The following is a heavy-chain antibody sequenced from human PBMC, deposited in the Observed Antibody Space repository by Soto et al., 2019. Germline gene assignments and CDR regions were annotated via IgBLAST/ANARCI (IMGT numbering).Heavy chain of an antibody. CDR3: AGARSSSWRFEN. Sequence: QVQLVQSGAEVKKPGASVKVSCKASGYTFTSYDINWVRQATGQGLEWMGWMNPNSGNTGYAQKFQGRVTMTRNTSIGIAYMARSSLRSEDTAAYYCAGARSSSWRFENWGQGPLVTVSS. J-gene: IGHJ4*02. CDR2: MNPNSGNT. CDR1: GYTFTSYD. V-gene: IGHV1-8*01. D-gene: IGHD6-13*01.